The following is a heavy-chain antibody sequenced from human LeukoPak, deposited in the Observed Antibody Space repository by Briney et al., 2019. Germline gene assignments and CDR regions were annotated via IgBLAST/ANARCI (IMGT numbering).Heavy chain of an antibody. CDR2: FDPEDGET. CDR3: ARDLNDKYYDFWSGPHNWFDP. J-gene: IGHJ5*02. Sequence: GASVKVSCKVSGYTLTELSMHWVRQAPGKGLEWMGGFDPEDGETIYAQKFQGRVTITADESTSTAYMELSSLRSEDTAVYYCARDLNDKYYDFWSGPHNWFDPWGQGTLVTVSS. V-gene: IGHV1-24*01. CDR1: GYTLTELS. D-gene: IGHD3-3*01.